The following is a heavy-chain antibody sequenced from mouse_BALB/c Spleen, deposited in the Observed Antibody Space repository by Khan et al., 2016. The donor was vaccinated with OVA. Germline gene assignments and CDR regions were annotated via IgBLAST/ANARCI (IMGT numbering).Heavy chain of an antibody. CDR3: AKNYRYDVYFDY. CDR2: INPYNDDT. J-gene: IGHJ2*01. Sequence: VQLQQPGPELVKPGASVKMSCKASGYTFTSYVMHWLRQKPGQGLEWIGYINPYNDDTKYNEKFKGKATLTSDKSSSTAYMELSSLTSEDSAVYYCAKNYRYDVYFDYWGQGTTLTVSS. CDR1: GYTFTSYV. D-gene: IGHD2-14*01. V-gene: IGHV1S136*01.